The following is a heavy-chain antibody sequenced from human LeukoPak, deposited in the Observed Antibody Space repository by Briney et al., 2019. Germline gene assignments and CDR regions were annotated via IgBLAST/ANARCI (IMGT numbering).Heavy chain of an antibody. Sequence: GASVKVSCKASGGTFSSYAISWVRQAPGQGLEWMGGIIPIFGTANYAQKFQGRVTITTDESTSTAYMELSSPRSEDTAVYYCARAGGIPAAPVNYYYYYYMDVWGKGTTVTVSS. CDR3: ARAGGIPAAPVNYYYYYYMDV. D-gene: IGHD2-2*01. CDR2: IIPIFGTA. J-gene: IGHJ6*03. CDR1: GGTFSSYA. V-gene: IGHV1-69*05.